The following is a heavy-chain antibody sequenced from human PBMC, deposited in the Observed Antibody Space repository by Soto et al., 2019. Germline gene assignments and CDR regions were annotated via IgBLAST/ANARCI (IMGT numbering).Heavy chain of an antibody. CDR2: ISYDGSNK. J-gene: IGHJ6*02. CDR1: GFTFSSYG. D-gene: IGHD2-15*01. Sequence: LRLSCAASGFTFSSYGMHWVRQAPGKGLEWVAVISYDGSNKYYADSVKGRFTISRDNSKKQFSLKLSSVTAADTAVYYCASDHRWSNQYYGMDVWGQGTTVTVSS. CDR3: ASDHRWSNQYYGMDV. V-gene: IGHV3-30*03.